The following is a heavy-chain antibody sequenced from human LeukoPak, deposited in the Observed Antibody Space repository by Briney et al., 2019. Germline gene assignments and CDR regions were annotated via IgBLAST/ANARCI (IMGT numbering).Heavy chain of an antibody. Sequence: GASVKVSCKTSGYIFTDYYMHWVRQAPGQGLEWLGWIFPYNGDTNYAQKFQGRVTMTSDTSSTTAYMEMRRLRSDDTAVYYCTRDHSMNECDSWGLGTLATVPS. J-gene: IGHJ4*02. CDR2: IFPYNGDT. V-gene: IGHV1-2*02. CDR3: TRDHSMNECDS. CDR1: GYIFTDYY.